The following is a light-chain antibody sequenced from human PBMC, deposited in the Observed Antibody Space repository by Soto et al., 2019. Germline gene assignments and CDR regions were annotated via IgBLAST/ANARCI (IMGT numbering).Light chain of an antibody. Sequence: DIPMTQSPPSLSASVGDRVTMTCRASQSISTYLNWYQQKPGKAPNLLIYAASNLQSGVPSRFGGSGSGTDFTLTISSLQPEDFATYYCQQTYNTPRTFGQGTKLEIK. V-gene: IGKV1-39*01. CDR1: QSISTY. CDR3: QQTYNTPRT. CDR2: AAS. J-gene: IGKJ2*01.